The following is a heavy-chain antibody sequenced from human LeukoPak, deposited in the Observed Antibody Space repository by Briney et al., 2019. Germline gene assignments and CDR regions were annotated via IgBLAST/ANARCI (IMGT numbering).Heavy chain of an antibody. V-gene: IGHV3-23*01. Sequence: PGGSLRLSCTASGFTFSTSAMTWVRQAPGKGLEWVSGISGRGPGGSTYYADSVKGRFTISRDNSKNTVYLEMNSLGAGDTAVYYCAKAIRVHASIFGGDHYFYMDVWGKGTTVSVSS. CDR2: ISGRGPGGST. J-gene: IGHJ6*03. D-gene: IGHD3-3*01. CDR1: GFTFSTSA. CDR3: AKAIRVHASIFGGDHYFYMDV.